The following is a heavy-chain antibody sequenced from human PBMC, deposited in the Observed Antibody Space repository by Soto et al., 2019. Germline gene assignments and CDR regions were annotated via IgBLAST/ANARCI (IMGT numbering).Heavy chain of an antibody. CDR1: GFSFSTYA. CDR3: AKHAEYQLVSWFDP. J-gene: IGHJ5*02. Sequence: EVQLLESGGGLVQPGGSLRLSCAVSGFSFSTYAMSWVRQAPGKGLEWVSGISAGGGNTYYADSVRGRFTIPRDNSKDTLYLQITSLRAEDTAFYYCAKHAEYQLVSWFDPWGQGTLVTVSS. D-gene: IGHD2-2*01. V-gene: IGHV3-23*01. CDR2: ISAGGGNT.